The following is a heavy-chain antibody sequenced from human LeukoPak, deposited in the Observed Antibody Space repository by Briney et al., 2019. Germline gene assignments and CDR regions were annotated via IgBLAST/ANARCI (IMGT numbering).Heavy chain of an antibody. Sequence: GGSLRLSCDASGYVFSNSWMHCVRQAPGKGLEWVSRIKTDGSEASYADCVKGRFTISRDNAKNTLFLRMRSLRGDDTAVYFCAKDVGPYGSSPGGDWGQGSLVTVSS. V-gene: IGHV3-74*01. D-gene: IGHD2-2*01. CDR3: AKDVGPYGSSPGGD. J-gene: IGHJ4*02. CDR2: IKTDGSEA. CDR1: GYVFSNSW.